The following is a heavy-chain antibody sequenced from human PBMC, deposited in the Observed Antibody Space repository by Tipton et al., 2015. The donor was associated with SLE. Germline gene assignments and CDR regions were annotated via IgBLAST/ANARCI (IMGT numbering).Heavy chain of an antibody. Sequence: LRLSCTVSGGSISSSSYYWGWIRQPPGKGLEWIGSIYYSGSTYCNPSLKSRVTISVDTSKNQFSLKLSSVTAADTAVYYCARAQWLVRWFDPWGQGTLVTVSS. V-gene: IGHV4-39*07. CDR3: ARAQWLVRWFDP. J-gene: IGHJ5*02. CDR1: GGSISSSSYY. CDR2: IYYSGST. D-gene: IGHD6-19*01.